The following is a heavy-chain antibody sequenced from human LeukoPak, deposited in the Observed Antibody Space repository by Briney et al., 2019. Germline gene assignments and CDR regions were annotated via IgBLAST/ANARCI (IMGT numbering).Heavy chain of an antibody. CDR3: ARAFGGSSSWSDYYYYMDV. CDR1: GGSISSYY. D-gene: IGHD6-13*01. Sequence: KPSETLSLTCTVSGGSISSYYWSWIRRPAGKGLEWIGRIYTSGSTNYNPSLKSRVTMSVDTSKNQFSLKLSSVTAADTAVYYCARAFGGSSSWSDYYYYMDVRGKGTTVTVSS. CDR2: IYTSGST. J-gene: IGHJ6*03. V-gene: IGHV4-4*07.